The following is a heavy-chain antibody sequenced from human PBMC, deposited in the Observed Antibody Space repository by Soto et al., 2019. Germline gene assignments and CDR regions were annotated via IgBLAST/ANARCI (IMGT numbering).Heavy chain of an antibody. CDR3: AKGPYYWNPLDD. V-gene: IGHV3-30*18. CDR1: GFTFSSYG. J-gene: IGHJ4*02. CDR2: ISYDGSSK. Sequence: GGSLRLSCAASGFTFSSYGMHWVRQAPGKGLEWVALISYDGSSKYYADSVKGRFTISRGNSKNTLYLQMNSLRAEDTAVYYCAKGPYYWNPLDDWGQGTLVTVSS. D-gene: IGHD1-20*01.